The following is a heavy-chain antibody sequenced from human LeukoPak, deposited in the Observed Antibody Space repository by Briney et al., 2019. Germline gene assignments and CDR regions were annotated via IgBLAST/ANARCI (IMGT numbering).Heavy chain of an antibody. Sequence: GGSLRLSCAASGFTFSSYAMSWVRQAPGKGLEWVSAISGSGGSTYYADSVKGRFTISRDNSKNTLYLQMNSLRAEDTAVYHCAKGQYYYGSGSYHDYWGQGTLVAVSS. D-gene: IGHD3-10*01. V-gene: IGHV3-23*01. CDR2: ISGSGGST. CDR1: GFTFSSYA. CDR3: AKGQYYYGSGSYHDY. J-gene: IGHJ4*02.